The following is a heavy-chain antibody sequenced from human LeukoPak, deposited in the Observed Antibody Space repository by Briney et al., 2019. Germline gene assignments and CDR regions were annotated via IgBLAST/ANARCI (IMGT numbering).Heavy chain of an antibody. J-gene: IGHJ4*02. Sequence: GGSLRLSCAASGFTFSSYSMNWVRQAPGKGLEWVSYISSSSSTIYYADSVKGRFTISRDNAKNSLYLQMNSLRAEDTAVYYCARDSAGFGELLISWGQGTLVTVSS. CDR2: ISSSSSTI. CDR1: GFTFSSYS. V-gene: IGHV3-48*04. D-gene: IGHD3-10*01. CDR3: ARDSAGFGELLIS.